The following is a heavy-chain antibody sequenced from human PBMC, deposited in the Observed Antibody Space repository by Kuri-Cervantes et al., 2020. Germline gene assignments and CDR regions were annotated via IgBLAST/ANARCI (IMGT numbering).Heavy chain of an antibody. V-gene: IGHV4-4*07. Sequence: SETLSLTCTVSGGSISTYYWSWIRQPAGKGLEWIGRIYPSGNTNYNSSLKSRVTMSVHKSKNQFSLRLTSVTAADTAVYYCARVLGGGRYSSAEYFQHWGQGTLVTVSS. CDR1: GGSISTYY. D-gene: IGHD5-18*01. CDR3: ARVLGGGRYSSAEYFQH. J-gene: IGHJ1*01. CDR2: IYPSGNT.